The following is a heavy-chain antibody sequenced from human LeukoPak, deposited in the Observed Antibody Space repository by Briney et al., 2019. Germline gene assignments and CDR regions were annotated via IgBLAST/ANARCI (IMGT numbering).Heavy chain of an antibody. V-gene: IGHV3-9*01. Sequence: GRSLRLSCAASGFTFDGYFMHWVRQAPGKGLEWVSGINWNSNTIRYADSVKGRFTISRDNAKNPLYLQMNSLRAEDTALYYCAKNGNYGDYFDYWGQGTLVTVSS. D-gene: IGHD4-17*01. CDR3: AKNGNYGDYFDY. CDR2: INWNSNTI. CDR1: GFTFDGYF. J-gene: IGHJ4*02.